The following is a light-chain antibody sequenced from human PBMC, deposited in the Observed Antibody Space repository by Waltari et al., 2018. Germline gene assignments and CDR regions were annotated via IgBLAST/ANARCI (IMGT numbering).Light chain of an antibody. J-gene: IGKJ4*01. Sequence: IQITQSPSSLSASVGDRVTITCRASQDIYIHLAWYQQKPREVPKLLIYGASTLHSGVPSRFSGRRSGTDFTLTISSLQPEDFATYYCQKYNDVPQPFGGGTKVE. CDR2: GAS. CDR3: QKYNDVPQP. V-gene: IGKV1-27*01. CDR1: QDIYIH.